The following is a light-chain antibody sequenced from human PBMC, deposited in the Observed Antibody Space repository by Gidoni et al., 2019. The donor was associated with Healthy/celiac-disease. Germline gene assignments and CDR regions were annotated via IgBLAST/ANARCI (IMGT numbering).Light chain of an antibody. V-gene: IGKV1-39*01. Sequence: DIQMTQSPSSLSASVGDRVTITCRASQSISSYLNWYQQKPGKAPKLLIYAASSLQSGVPSRFSGRGSGTDFTLTISSLQPEDFATYYCQQSYSTPPLTFGGXTKVEIK. CDR3: QQSYSTPPLT. J-gene: IGKJ4*01. CDR1: QSISSY. CDR2: AAS.